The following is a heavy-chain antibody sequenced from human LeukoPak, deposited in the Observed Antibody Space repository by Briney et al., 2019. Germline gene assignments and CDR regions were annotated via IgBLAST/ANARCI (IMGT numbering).Heavy chain of an antibody. CDR3: ARGRFKQWLGEYYYYYYMDV. CDR1: GGSISSSSYY. J-gene: IGHJ6*03. Sequence: SETLSLTCTVSGGSISSSSYYWGWIRQPPGKGLEWIGSIYYSGSTYYNPSLKSRVTISVDTSKNKFSLKLRSVTAADTAVYYCARGRFKQWLGEYYYYYYMDVWGKGTTVTVSS. D-gene: IGHD6-19*01. V-gene: IGHV4-39*07. CDR2: IYYSGST.